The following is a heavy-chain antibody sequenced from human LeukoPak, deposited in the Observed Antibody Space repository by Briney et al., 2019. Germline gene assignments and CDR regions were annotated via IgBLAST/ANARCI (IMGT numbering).Heavy chain of an antibody. CDR1: GFTFSSYG. CDR2: ISYDGTNK. CDR3: ARKTYYYDSGSYSKSYYFDY. V-gene: IGHV3-30*03. Sequence: PGRSLRLSCAASGFTFSSYGMHWVRQAPGKGLEWVAVISYDGTNKFYADSVKGRFTISRDNSKNTLYLQMNSLRGEDTAVYYCARKTYYYDSGSYSKSYYFDYWGQGTLVTVSS. J-gene: IGHJ4*02. D-gene: IGHD3-10*01.